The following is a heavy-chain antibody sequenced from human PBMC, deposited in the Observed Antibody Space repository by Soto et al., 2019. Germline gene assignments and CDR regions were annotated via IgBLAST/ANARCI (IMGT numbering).Heavy chain of an antibody. Sequence: QESGPGLVKPSETLSLTCTVSGVSMHNSHSFWGWIRQPPGKGLEFIGNVYYSGGAHYNPSRKSRVAISVDTANNQVSLKMSSVTAADTAVYYCGRVVEGATRHTDFDSWGQGTLVTVSS. CDR2: VYYSGGA. D-gene: IGHD2-21*01. CDR1: GVSMHNSHSF. J-gene: IGHJ5*01. CDR3: GRVVEGATRHTDFDS. V-gene: IGHV4-39*01.